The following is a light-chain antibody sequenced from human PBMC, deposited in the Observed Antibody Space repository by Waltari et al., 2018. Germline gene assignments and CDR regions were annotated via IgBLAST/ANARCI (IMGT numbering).Light chain of an antibody. CDR2: GKN. V-gene: IGLV3-19*01. Sequence: SSELTQDPAVSVALGQTGRITCQGDSLRSYYASWYQQKPGQAPVLVIYGKNNRPSGIPDRFSGSSSGNTASLTITGAQAEDEADYYCNSRDSSGSVVFGGGTKLTVL. CDR1: SLRSYY. J-gene: IGLJ2*01. CDR3: NSRDSSGSVV.